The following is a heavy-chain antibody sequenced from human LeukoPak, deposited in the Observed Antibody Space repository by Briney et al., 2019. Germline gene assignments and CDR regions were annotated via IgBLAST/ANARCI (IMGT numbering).Heavy chain of an antibody. Sequence: PGGSLRLSCAASGFTFSNAWMSWVRQAPGKGLEWVGRIKSKTDGGTTDYAAPVKGRFTISRDDSKNTLYLQMNSLKTEDTAVYYCTTVEYFDWLFPFDYWGQGTLVTVSS. J-gene: IGHJ4*02. CDR3: TTVEYFDWLFPFDY. D-gene: IGHD3-9*01. CDR1: GFTFSNAW. V-gene: IGHV3-15*01. CDR2: IKSKTDGGTT.